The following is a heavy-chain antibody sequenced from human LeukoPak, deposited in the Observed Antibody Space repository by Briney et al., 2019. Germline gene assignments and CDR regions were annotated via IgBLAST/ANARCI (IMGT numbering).Heavy chain of an antibody. CDR3: AKVKAPYDSWSGYYSPFNY. Sequence: GASLRLSCAASGFTFSSYAMSWVRQAPGRGLEWVSAISGSGGSTYYADSVKGRFTISRDNSKNTLYLQMNSLRAEDTAVYYCAKVKAPYDSWSGYYSPFNYWGQGTLVTVSS. J-gene: IGHJ4*02. CDR1: GFTFSSYA. V-gene: IGHV3-23*01. CDR2: ISGSGGST. D-gene: IGHD3-3*01.